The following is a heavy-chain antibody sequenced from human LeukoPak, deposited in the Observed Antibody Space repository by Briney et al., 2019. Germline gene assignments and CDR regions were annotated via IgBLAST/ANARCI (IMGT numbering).Heavy chain of an antibody. CDR2: ISGSGGST. Sequence: PGGSLRLSCAASGFTFSSYAMSWVRQAPGKGLEWVSAISGSGGSTYYADSVKGRFTISRDNSKNTLYLQMNSLRAEDTAVYYCAKEGYNYYDGSGYSYYFDYWGQGTLVTVSS. J-gene: IGHJ4*02. V-gene: IGHV3-23*01. CDR3: AKEGYNYYDGSGYSYYFDY. D-gene: IGHD3-22*01. CDR1: GFTFSSYA.